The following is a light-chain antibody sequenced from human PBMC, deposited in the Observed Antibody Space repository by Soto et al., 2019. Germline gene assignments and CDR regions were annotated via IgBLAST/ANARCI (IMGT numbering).Light chain of an antibody. V-gene: IGKV1-39*01. CDR3: QQSYRTPRT. J-gene: IGKJ1*01. Sequence: DIPMTQSPSSLSASVGDRVTITCRAGQSISSYLNWYQQKPGKAPKLLIYRASSLQSGVPPRFSGSGSGTDFTFTISSLQPEDFATYYCQQSYRTPRTFGQGTKVEIK. CDR2: RAS. CDR1: QSISSY.